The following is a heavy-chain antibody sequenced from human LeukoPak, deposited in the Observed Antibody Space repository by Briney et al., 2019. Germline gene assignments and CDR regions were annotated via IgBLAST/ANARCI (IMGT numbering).Heavy chain of an antibody. CDR2: IYTSGST. V-gene: IGHV4-4*07. D-gene: IGHD3-22*01. J-gene: IGHJ5*02. CDR3: ATENYYYDSSGPS. Sequence: PSETLSLTCTVSGGSVSNYYWSWIRQPAGKGLEWIGRIYTSGSTNYNPSLKSRVTISVDTSKNQFSLKLSSVTAADTAVYYCATENYYYDSSGPSWGQGTLVTVSS. CDR1: GGSVSNYY.